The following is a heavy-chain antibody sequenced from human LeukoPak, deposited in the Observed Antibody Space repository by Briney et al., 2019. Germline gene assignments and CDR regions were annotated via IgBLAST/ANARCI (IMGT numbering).Heavy chain of an antibody. Sequence: ASVKVSCKASGYTFTGYYTHWVRQAPGQGLEWMGWINPNSGGTNYAQKFQGRVTMTRDTSISTAYMELSRLRSDDTAVYYCARDRHSSSWPNWFDPWGQGTLVTVSS. CDR3: ARDRHSSSWPNWFDP. J-gene: IGHJ5*02. V-gene: IGHV1-2*02. CDR1: GYTFTGYY. CDR2: INPNSGGT. D-gene: IGHD6-13*01.